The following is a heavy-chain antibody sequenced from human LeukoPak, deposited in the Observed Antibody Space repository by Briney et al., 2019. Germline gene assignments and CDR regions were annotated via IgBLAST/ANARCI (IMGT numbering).Heavy chain of an antibody. CDR1: GYTFTSYG. V-gene: IGHV1-18*01. CDR3: ARVAPSYCGGDCPGHYFDY. CDR2: ISAYNGNT. D-gene: IGHD2-21*02. Sequence: ASVKVSCKASGYTFTSYGISWVRQAPGQGLEWMGWISAYNGNTNYAQKLQGRVTMTTDTSTSTAYMELRSLRSDDTAVYYCARVAPSYCGGDCPGHYFDYWGQGTLVTVSS. J-gene: IGHJ4*02.